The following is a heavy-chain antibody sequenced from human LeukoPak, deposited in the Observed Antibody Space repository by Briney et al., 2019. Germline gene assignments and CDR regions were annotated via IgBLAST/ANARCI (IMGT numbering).Heavy chain of an antibody. CDR3: GRGAALNWNSGGIDY. CDR2: IRQDGSDK. CDR1: GFTFTNYF. D-gene: IGHD1-1*01. Sequence: GGSLRLSCAASGFTFTNYFMTWVRQAPGTGLEWVALIRQDGSDKYYVDSVKGRFTISRDNANNLLFLQMNSLRVDATAVYYCGRGAALNWNSGGIDYWGEGTLVTVSS. V-gene: IGHV3-7*01. J-gene: IGHJ4*02.